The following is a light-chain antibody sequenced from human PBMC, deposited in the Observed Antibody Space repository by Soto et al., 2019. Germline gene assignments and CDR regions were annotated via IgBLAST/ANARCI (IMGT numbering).Light chain of an antibody. J-gene: IGKJ1*01. CDR1: RDIGND. Sequence: AIQMTQSPSFLSASVGDRVTITCRASRDIGNDLGWYQQKPGKATKHLIFAASNLQSGVPSRFSGGGSGTDFTLTISSLQADDFATYYFLQHFNFSWTFDQGTKVE. V-gene: IGKV1-6*01. CDR3: LQHFNFSWT. CDR2: AAS.